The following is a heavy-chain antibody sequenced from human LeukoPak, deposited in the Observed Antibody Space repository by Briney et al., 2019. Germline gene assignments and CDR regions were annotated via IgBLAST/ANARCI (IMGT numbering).Heavy chain of an antibody. CDR1: GGSISSGGYY. CDR3: ARTNLLYYWYFDL. Sequence: SETLSLTCTVSGGSISSGGYYWSWIRQHPGKGLEWIGYIYYSGSTYYNPSLKSRVTISVDTSKNQFSLKLSSVTAADTAVYYCARTNLLYYWYFDLWGRGTLVTVSS. J-gene: IGHJ2*01. V-gene: IGHV4-31*03. CDR2: IYYSGST. D-gene: IGHD2-2*02.